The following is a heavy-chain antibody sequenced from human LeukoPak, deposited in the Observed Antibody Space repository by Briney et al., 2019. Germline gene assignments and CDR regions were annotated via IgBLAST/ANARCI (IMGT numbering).Heavy chain of an antibody. D-gene: IGHD6-19*01. J-gene: IGHJ4*02. CDR1: GFTFSSYA. CDR3: AREGLQWLVQYYFDY. CDR2: ISGSGVTT. Sequence: GGSLRLSCAASGFTFSSYAMSWVRPAPGKGLEWVSAISGSGVTTYYAASVKGRFTISRDNSKNTLYLQMSSLRAEDTAVYYCAREGLQWLVQYYFDYWGQGTLVTVSS. V-gene: IGHV3-23*01.